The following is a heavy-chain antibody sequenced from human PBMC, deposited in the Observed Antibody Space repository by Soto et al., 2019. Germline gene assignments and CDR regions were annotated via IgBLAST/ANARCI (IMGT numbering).Heavy chain of an antibody. CDR1: GFTFTNYP. CDR3: ARLLGYSYGHQELFEY. D-gene: IGHD5-18*01. V-gene: IGHV1-3*01. J-gene: IGHJ4*02. Sequence: GASVKVSCKASGFTFTNYPFHWVRQAPGQRLEWMGWVNGGNGQTKYSQKFQGRVSITRDTSASTAYMELSSLETSDTAMYFCARLLGYSYGHQELFEYWGQGTPVTVSS. CDR2: VNGGNGQT.